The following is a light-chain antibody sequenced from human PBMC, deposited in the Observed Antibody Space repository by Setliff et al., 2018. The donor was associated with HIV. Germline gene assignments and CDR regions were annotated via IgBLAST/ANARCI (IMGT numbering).Light chain of an antibody. J-gene: IGLJ3*02. CDR1: SGDIGTYDF. Sequence: QSALTQPPSASGSPGQSVTISCTEASGDIGTYDFISWYQHHPDKGPKLIIYEVTKRPSGVPDRFSGSKSGNTASLTISGLQTEDEADYYCHSYSGDSTCALFGGGTKVIVL. CDR3: HSYSGDSTCAL. CDR2: EVT. V-gene: IGLV2-8*01.